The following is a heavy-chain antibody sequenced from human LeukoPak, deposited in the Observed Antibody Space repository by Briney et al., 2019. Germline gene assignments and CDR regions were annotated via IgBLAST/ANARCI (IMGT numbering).Heavy chain of an antibody. CDR2: INHNGST. CDR1: GGSFSDYY. Sequence: PSETLSLTCAVYGGSFSDYYWSWIRQPPGKGLEWIGEINHNGSTNYNPSLKSRVTISVDTSKNQFSLKLSSVTAADTAVYYCARGGSSWSEYYFDYWGQGTLVTVSS. J-gene: IGHJ4*02. D-gene: IGHD6-13*01. CDR3: ARGGSSWSEYYFDY. V-gene: IGHV4-34*01.